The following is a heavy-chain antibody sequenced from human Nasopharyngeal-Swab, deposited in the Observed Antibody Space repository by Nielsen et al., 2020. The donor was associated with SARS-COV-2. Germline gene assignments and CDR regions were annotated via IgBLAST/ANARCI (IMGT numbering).Heavy chain of an antibody. CDR2: ISYDGSNK. CDR3: AREDEAIAVAGTGGFDY. Sequence: GESLKISCAASGFTFSSYGMHWVRQAPGKGLEWVAVISYDGSNKYYADSVKGRFTISRDNSKNTLYLQMNSLRAEDTAVYYCAREDEAIAVAGTGGFDYWGQGTLVTVSS. CDR1: GFTFSSYG. V-gene: IGHV3-30*03. D-gene: IGHD6-19*01. J-gene: IGHJ4*02.